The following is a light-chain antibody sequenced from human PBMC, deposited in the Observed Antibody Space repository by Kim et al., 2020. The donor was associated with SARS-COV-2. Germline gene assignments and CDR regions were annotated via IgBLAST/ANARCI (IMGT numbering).Light chain of an antibody. CDR2: QDS. Sequence: VSPGQTASITCSGDKLGDKYACWYQQKPGQSPVLVIYQDSKWPSGIPERFSGSNSGNTATLTISGTQAMDEADYYCQAWDSSTYVFGTGTKVTVL. CDR3: QAWDSSTYV. V-gene: IGLV3-1*01. J-gene: IGLJ1*01. CDR1: KLGDKY.